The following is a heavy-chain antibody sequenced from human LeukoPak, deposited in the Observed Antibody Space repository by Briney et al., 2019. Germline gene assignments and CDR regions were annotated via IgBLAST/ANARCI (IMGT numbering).Heavy chain of an antibody. CDR3: ARDFSLSTVVTHYFDY. J-gene: IGHJ4*02. Sequence: ASVKVSCKASGGTFSSYAISWARQAPGQGLEWMGGIIPIFGTANYAQKLQGRVTMTTDTSTSTAYMELRSLRSDDTAVYYCARDFSLSTVVTHYFDYWGQGTLVTVSS. CDR2: IIPIFGTA. CDR1: GGTFSSYA. V-gene: IGHV1-69*05. D-gene: IGHD4-23*01.